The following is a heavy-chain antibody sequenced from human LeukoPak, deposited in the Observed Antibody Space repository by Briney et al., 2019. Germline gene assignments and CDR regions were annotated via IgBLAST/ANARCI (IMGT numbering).Heavy chain of an antibody. V-gene: IGHV1-2*06. CDR2: INPNSGGT. D-gene: IGHD3-22*01. CDR1: GYTFTGYY. Sequence: GASVKVSCKASGYTFTGYYMHWVRQAPGQGLEWMGRINPNSGGTNYAQKFQGRVTMTRDTSISTAYMELSRLRSDDTAVSYCARPYYDWSNEFYPWGQGTLVTVSS. J-gene: IGHJ5*02. CDR3: ARPYYDWSNEFYP.